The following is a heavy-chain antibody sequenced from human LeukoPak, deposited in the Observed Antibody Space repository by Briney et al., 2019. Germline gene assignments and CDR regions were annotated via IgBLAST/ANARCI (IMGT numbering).Heavy chain of an antibody. CDR2: IYYTGST. J-gene: IGHJ4*02. V-gene: IGHV4-31*01. CDR1: GGSISSGNYY. CDR3: ARVEAATTNPRFGY. D-gene: IGHD5-24*01. Sequence: SETLSLTCTVSGGSISSGNYYWSWIRQHPGKGLEWIGYIYYTGSTYYNPSLRSQVTISVDTSKNQFSLRVPSVTIADTAVYYCARVEAATTNPRFGYWGQGTLVTVSS.